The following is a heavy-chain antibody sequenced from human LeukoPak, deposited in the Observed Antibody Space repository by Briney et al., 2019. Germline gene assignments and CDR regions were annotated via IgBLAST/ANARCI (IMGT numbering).Heavy chain of an antibody. D-gene: IGHD3-9*01. Sequence: GGSLRLSCAASGFTFSAYGMHWVRQAPGKGLEWVALISYDGSIEFYRDSVKGRFTISRGNSKNTLYLQMNSLRAEDTAVYYCAKPYVLTGYYREVFDYWGQGTLVTVSS. J-gene: IGHJ4*02. CDR3: AKPYVLTGYYREVFDY. CDR1: GFTFSAYG. CDR2: ISYDGSIE. V-gene: IGHV3-30*18.